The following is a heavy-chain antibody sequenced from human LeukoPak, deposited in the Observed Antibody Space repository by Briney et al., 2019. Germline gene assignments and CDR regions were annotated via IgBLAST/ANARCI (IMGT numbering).Heavy chain of an antibody. CDR3: AREGIYGSGRYYTDALDI. CDR2: IYSGGST. J-gene: IGHJ3*02. CDR1: GFTVSSNY. D-gene: IGHD3-10*01. V-gene: IGHV3-53*05. Sequence: AGGSLRLSCSAYGFTVSSNYRSWVRQAPGKGLEWVSVIYSGGSTYYADSVKGRFTISRDNSKNTLHLQMGSLRAEDMAVYYCAREGIYGSGRYYTDALDIWGQGTMVTVSS.